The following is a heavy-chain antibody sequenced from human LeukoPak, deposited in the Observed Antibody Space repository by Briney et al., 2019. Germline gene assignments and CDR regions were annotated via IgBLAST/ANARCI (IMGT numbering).Heavy chain of an antibody. Sequence: SETLSLTSAVSGYSISSGYYWGWIRQPPGKGLEWIGSIYHSGSTYYNPSLKSRVTISVDTSKNQFSLKLSSVTAADTAVYYCAREVLLWFGELSQFDYWGQGTLVTVSS. CDR2: IYHSGST. CDR3: AREVLLWFGELSQFDY. J-gene: IGHJ4*02. CDR1: GYSISSGYY. V-gene: IGHV4-38-2*02. D-gene: IGHD3-10*01.